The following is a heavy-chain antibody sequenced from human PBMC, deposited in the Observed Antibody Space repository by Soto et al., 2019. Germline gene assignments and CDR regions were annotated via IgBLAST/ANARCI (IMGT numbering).Heavy chain of an antibody. D-gene: IGHD1-26*01. CDR3: ARVSGSYYYGMDD. V-gene: IGHV4-39*07. Sequence: SETLSLTCTVSGGSISSSSYYWGLIRQPPGKGLEWIGSIYYSGSTYYNPSLKSRVTISVDTSKNQFSLKLSSVIAADTAVYYCARVSGSYYYGMDDWGQGTTVTVAS. CDR2: IYYSGST. J-gene: IGHJ6*02. CDR1: GGSISSSSYY.